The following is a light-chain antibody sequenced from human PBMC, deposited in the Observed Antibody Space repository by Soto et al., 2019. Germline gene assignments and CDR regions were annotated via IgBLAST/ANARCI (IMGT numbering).Light chain of an antibody. CDR1: QSISSW. CDR2: DAS. V-gene: IGKV1-33*01. J-gene: IGKJ5*01. CDR3: QQYDNLLRVT. Sequence: DIQMTQSPSTLSASVGDRVTITCRASQSISSWLAWYQQKPGKAPKLLIYDASNLETGVPSRFSGSGSGTDFTFTISSLQPEDIATYYCQQYDNLLRVTFGQGTRLEIK.